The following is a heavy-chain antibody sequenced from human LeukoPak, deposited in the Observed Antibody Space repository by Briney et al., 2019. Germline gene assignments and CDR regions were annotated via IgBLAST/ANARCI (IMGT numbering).Heavy chain of an antibody. J-gene: IGHJ6*01. Sequence: SETLSLTCTVSGGSISSGGYYWSWFRQHPGKGLEWIGYIYYSESTYYNPSLKSRVTISVDTAKNQFSLKLSSVTAADTAVYYCAREASKYQYGMDVWGQGHTVPVSS. CDR2: IYYSEST. CDR1: GGSISSGGYY. CDR3: AREASKYQYGMDV. V-gene: IGHV4-31*03. D-gene: IGHD2-2*01.